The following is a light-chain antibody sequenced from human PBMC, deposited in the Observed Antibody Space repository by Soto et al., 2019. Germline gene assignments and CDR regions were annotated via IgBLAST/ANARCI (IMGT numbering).Light chain of an antibody. Sequence: DIQMTQSPSSLSASVGDRVTITCWASQGISNYLAWYQQKPGEVPKLLIYGASTLQSGVPSRFSGSGSGTDFTLTISSLQPEDVATYYCQRYNSAPQTFGQGTKVEIK. CDR2: GAS. CDR3: QRYNSAPQT. CDR1: QGISNY. J-gene: IGKJ1*01. V-gene: IGKV1-27*01.